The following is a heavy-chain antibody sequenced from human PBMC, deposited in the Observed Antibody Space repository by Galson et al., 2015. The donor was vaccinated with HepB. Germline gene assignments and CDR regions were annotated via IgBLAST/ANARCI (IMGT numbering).Heavy chain of an antibody. V-gene: IGHV3-30*02. CDR1: GFTFSGYG. Sequence: SLRLSCAASGFTFSGYGMHWVRQAPGKGLEWLSFTRYDGTTEYYAESVKGRFTISRDNANNTLHLQMNRLRAEDTAVYYCAKDQYSGYAYCDNWGQGTLVTVSS. J-gene: IGHJ4*02. CDR3: AKDQYSGYAYCDN. CDR2: TRYDGTTE. D-gene: IGHD5-12*01.